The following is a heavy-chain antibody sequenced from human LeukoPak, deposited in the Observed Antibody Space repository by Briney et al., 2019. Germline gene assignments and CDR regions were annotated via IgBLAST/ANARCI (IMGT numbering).Heavy chain of an antibody. Sequence: GRSLRLSCAASGLSFSGYAMHWVRQAPGKGLEWVAVISYDGSNKYYADSVKGRFTISRDNSKNTLYLQMNSLRAEDTAVYYCAKESGWLVRNPAGSGTLPSDYWGQGTLVTVSS. CDR1: GLSFSGYA. D-gene: IGHD6-19*01. V-gene: IGHV3-30-3*01. J-gene: IGHJ4*02. CDR2: ISYDGSNK. CDR3: AKESGWLVRNPAGSGTLPSDY.